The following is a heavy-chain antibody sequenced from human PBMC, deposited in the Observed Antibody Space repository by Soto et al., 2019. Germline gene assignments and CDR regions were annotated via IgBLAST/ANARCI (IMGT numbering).Heavy chain of an antibody. V-gene: IGHV4-59*01. CDR2: IYYSGSA. CDR3: GSAATYYYDSSGYFQH. J-gene: IGHJ1*01. CDR1: GGSISSYY. D-gene: IGHD3-22*01. Sequence: TSETLSLTCTVSGGSISSYYWSWIRQPPGKGLEWIGYIYYSGSANYNPSLKSRVTISVDTSKNQFSLKLSSVTAADTAVYYCGSAATYYYDSSGYFQHWGQGTLVTVPQ.